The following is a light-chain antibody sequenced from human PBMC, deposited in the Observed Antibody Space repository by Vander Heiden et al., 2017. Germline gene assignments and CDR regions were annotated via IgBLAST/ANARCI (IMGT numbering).Light chain of an antibody. CDR2: AAS. J-gene: IGKJ1*01. Sequence: DIQMTPSPSSLSASVGDRVTITCRASQSISSYLNWYQQKPGKAPKLLIYAASSLQSGVPSRFSGSGSGTDFTLTISSLQPEDFATYYCQQSYSTLWTFGQGTKVXIK. CDR3: QQSYSTLWT. CDR1: QSISSY. V-gene: IGKV1-39*01.